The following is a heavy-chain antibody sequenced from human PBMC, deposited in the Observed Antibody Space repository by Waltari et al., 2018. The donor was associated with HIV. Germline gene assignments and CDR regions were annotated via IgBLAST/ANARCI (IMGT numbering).Heavy chain of an antibody. Sequence: EAQLEESGGALIQTGGSLRVSCVGTGFIFGTYSVNWVRQAPGKGLEWVAYIRSSGTTLYADSVKGRFTISRDNAKNSVFLQMNSLREDDTALYFCARDKLGDPAPVWGQGTTVTVS. V-gene: IGHV3-48*02. CDR1: GFIFGTYS. CDR2: IRSSGTTL. D-gene: IGHD1-26*01. J-gene: IGHJ6*02. CDR3: ARDKLGDPAPV.